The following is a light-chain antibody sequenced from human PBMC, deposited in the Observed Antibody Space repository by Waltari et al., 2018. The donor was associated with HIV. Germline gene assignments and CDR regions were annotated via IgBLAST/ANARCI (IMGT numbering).Light chain of an antibody. CDR3: QSYDSSLSDSVV. CDR1: SSNIGAGYD. J-gene: IGLJ2*01. V-gene: IGLV1-40*01. Sequence: QSVLTQPPSVSGAPGQRVTISCTGSSSNIGAGYDVHWYQQLPGTAPKLLIYTNGNRPSGVPDRFSGSKSGTSASLAITGLQADDEAHYYCQSYDSSLSDSVVFGGGTTLTVL. CDR2: TNG.